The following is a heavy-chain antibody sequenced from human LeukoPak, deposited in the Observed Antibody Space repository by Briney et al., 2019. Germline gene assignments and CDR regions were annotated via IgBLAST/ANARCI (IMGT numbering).Heavy chain of an antibody. CDR3: ARAGERTIFGVVQDYYYYMDV. J-gene: IGHJ6*03. CDR1: GYTFTSYG. V-gene: IGHV1-18*01. CDR2: ISAYNGNT. D-gene: IGHD3-3*01. Sequence: ASVKVSCKASGYTFTSYGISWVRQAPGQGLEWMGWISAYNGNTNYAQKLQGRVTMTTDTSTSTAYMELRSLRSDDTAVYYCARAGERTIFGVVQDYYYYMDVWGKGTTVTVSS.